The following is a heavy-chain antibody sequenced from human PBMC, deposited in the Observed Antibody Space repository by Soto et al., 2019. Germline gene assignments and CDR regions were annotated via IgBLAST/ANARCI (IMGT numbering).Heavy chain of an antibody. J-gene: IGHJ4*02. CDR1: GFTFSSYG. CDR3: ARDQQLVREDYFDY. D-gene: IGHD6-6*01. V-gene: IGHV3-33*01. Sequence: GGSLRLSCAASGFTFSSYGMHWVRQAPGKGLEWVAVIWYDGSNKYYADSVKGRFTISRDNSKNTLYLQMNSLRAEDTAVYYCARDQQLVREDYFDYWGQGTLVTVSS. CDR2: IWYDGSNK.